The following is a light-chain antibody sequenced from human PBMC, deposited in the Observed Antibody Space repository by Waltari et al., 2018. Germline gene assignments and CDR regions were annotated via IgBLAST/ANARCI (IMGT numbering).Light chain of an antibody. CDR1: QGISKY. V-gene: IGKV3-20*01. CDR2: AAS. Sequence: VLTPSPGTLSLSPGETATLSGRASQGISKYLVWYQQRPGHAPRLLIYAASTRATGVPDRFSGSGYGTDFTLTISRLEPEDFAVYYCQNHERLPATFGQGTKVEIK. CDR3: QNHERLPAT. J-gene: IGKJ1*01.